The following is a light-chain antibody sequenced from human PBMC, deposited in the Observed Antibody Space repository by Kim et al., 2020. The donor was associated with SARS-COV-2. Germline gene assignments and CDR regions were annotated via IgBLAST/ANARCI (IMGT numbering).Light chain of an antibody. J-gene: IGLJ2*01. CDR1: KLGDKY. CDR3: QAWDSSTAWV. V-gene: IGLV3-1*01. Sequence: VSPGQTASITCSGDKLGDKYACWYQQKPGQSPMLVIYQDSKRPSGIPERFSGSNSGNTATLTISGTQAMDEADYYCQAWDSSTAWVFGGGTQLTVL. CDR2: QDS.